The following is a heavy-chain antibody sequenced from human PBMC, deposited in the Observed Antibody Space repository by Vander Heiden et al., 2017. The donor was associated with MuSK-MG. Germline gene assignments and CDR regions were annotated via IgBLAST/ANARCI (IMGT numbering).Heavy chain of an antibody. CDR1: GGSMRTLY. Sequence: QVRLQESGPGLVKPSGTLSLTCNIPGGSMRTLYWPWIRQPPGKGLEWIGNIYHSGRTDFMPSLKSRLTMSVDTPKGQFSLRLSSVTAADTGIYFCARAMGDFYDSAVYDPKFFDYWGPGILVTISS. CDR2: IYHSGRT. J-gene: IGHJ4*02. CDR3: ARAMGDFYDSAVYDPKFFDY. D-gene: IGHD3-22*01. V-gene: IGHV4-59*11.